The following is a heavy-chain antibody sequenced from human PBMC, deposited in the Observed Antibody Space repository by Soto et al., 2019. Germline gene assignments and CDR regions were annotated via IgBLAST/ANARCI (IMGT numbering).Heavy chain of an antibody. V-gene: IGHV1-69*08. J-gene: IGHJ6*02. D-gene: IGHD2-2*01. CDR3: AREDRDRETGLVPAAIDGMDV. Sequence: QVQLVQSGAEVKKPGSSVKVSCKASGGTFSRYSITWVRQAPGHGLERIGRIIPIFGIASYAQKFQGRVTITADESTSTAYMELSSLRSDDTAVYHCAREDRDRETGLVPAAIDGMDVWGQGTTVTVSS. CDR1: GGTFSRYS. CDR2: IIPIFGIA.